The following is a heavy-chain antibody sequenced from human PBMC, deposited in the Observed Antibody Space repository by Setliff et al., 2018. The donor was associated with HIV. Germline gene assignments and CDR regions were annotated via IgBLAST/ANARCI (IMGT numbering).Heavy chain of an antibody. J-gene: IGHJ6*02. V-gene: IGHV4-39*07. CDR3: ARGGGYYYYGMDV. CDR2: IYYSGST. D-gene: IGHD3-16*01. CDR1: GDSFNGSHYL. Sequence: SETLSLTCTVSGDSFNGSHYLWGWIRQPPGKGLEWVGSIYYSGSTNYNPSLKSRVTISVDTSKNQFSLKLRSVTAADTAVYYCARGGGYYYYGMDVWGQGTTVTVSS.